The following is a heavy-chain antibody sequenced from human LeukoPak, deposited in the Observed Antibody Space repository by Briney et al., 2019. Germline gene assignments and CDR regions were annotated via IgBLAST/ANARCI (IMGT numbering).Heavy chain of an antibody. V-gene: IGHV4-59*01. J-gene: IGHJ4*02. CDR2: IYYSGST. CDR3: VRTTIFGVALDY. D-gene: IGHD3-3*01. CDR1: GGSISSYY. Sequence: SETLSLTCTVSGGSISSYYWSWIRQPPGKGLEWIGYIYYSGSTNYNPSLKSRVTISVDTSKNQFSLKLSSVTAADTAVYYCVRTTIFGVALDYWGQGTLVTVSS.